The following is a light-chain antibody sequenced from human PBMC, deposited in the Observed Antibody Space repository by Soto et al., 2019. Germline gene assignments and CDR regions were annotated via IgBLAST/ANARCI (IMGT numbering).Light chain of an antibody. Sequence: EVVLTQSPAPPSPSPGGRAPPSCRASQSIHTSLAWYQQKSGKPPRLVIYDSTLRANGVPDRFGGSRSGTEFTLTINSLEPEDFAVYYCQQRNVWPPITFGQGTRLEIK. CDR2: DST. V-gene: IGKV3-11*01. J-gene: IGKJ5*01. CDR1: QSIHTS. CDR3: QQRNVWPPIT.